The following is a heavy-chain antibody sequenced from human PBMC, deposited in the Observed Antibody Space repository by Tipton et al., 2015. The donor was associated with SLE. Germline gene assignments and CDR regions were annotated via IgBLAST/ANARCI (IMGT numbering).Heavy chain of an antibody. CDR1: GFTFSLYS. V-gene: IGHV3-30*04. D-gene: IGHD7-27*01. CDR3: ARPWGYYCYYMDV. CDR2: ISYDGSNK. Sequence: SLRLSCAASGFTFSLYSMHWVRQAPGKGLEWVAVISYDGSNKYYADSVKGRFTISRDNAKNSLYLQMNSLRAEDTAVYYCARPWGYYCYYMDVWGKGATVTVSS. J-gene: IGHJ6*03.